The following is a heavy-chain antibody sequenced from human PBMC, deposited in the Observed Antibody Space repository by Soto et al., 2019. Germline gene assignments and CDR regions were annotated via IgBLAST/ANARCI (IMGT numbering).Heavy chain of an antibody. V-gene: IGHV1-46*01. CDR3: ARNFRSGYYYWTYFDY. Sequence: GASVKVSCKASGYTFTSYYMHWVRQAPGQGLEWMGIINPSGGSTSYAQKFQGRVTMTRDTSTSTVYMELSSLRSEDTAVYYCARNFRSGYYYWTYFDYWGQGTLVTVSS. CDR2: INPSGGST. CDR1: GYTFTSYY. J-gene: IGHJ4*02. D-gene: IGHD3-22*01.